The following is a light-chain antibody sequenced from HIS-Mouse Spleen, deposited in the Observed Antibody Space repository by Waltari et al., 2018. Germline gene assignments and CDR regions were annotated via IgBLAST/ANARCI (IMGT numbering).Light chain of an antibody. V-gene: IGKV1-13*02. J-gene: IGKJ4*01. CDR1: QGISSA. CDR3: QQFNSYPALT. CDR2: DAS. Sequence: AIQLTQSQSSLSASVGDRVTITCRASQGISSALAWYQQKPGKAPKLLIYDASSLESGVPSRFSGSGSGTDFTLTISSLQPEDFATYYCQQFNSYPALTFGGGTKVEIK.